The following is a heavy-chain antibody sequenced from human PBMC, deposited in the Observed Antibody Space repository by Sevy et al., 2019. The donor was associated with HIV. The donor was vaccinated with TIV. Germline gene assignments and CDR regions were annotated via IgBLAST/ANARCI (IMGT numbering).Heavy chain of an antibody. CDR2: ISNNVGRT. CDR3: ARDEGYIVVVVGRGSDAFDI. J-gene: IGHJ3*02. CDR1: GLTFSNYA. Sequence: GGSLRLSCTASGLTFSNYAMTWVRQAPGKGLEWVSRISNNVGRTYYADSVKGRFTISRDNSTNTVYLQMSGLRADDTAVYYCARDEGYIVVVVGRGSDAFDIWGRGTVVTVSS. V-gene: IGHV3-23*01. D-gene: IGHD2-15*01.